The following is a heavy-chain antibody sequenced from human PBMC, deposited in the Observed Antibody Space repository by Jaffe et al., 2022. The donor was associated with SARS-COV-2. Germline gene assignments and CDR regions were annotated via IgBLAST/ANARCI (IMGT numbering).Heavy chain of an antibody. Sequence: QVQLVESGGGVVQPGRSLRLSCAASGFTFSSYAMHWVRQAPGKGLEWVAVISYDGSNKYYADSVKGRFTISRDNSKNTLYLQMNSLRAEDTAVYYCARDSSGWNGDYWGQGTLVTVSS. V-gene: IGHV3-30-3*01. D-gene: IGHD6-19*01. CDR1: GFTFSSYA. J-gene: IGHJ4*02. CDR3: ARDSSGWNGDY. CDR2: ISYDGSNK.